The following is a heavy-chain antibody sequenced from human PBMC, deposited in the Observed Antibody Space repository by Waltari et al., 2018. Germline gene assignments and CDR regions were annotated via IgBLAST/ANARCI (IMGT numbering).Heavy chain of an antibody. J-gene: IGHJ3*02. D-gene: IGHD6-13*01. CDR1: GYSLTSYW. CDR3: ASILIAAAGDRGAFDI. V-gene: IGHV5-51*01. CDR2: IYPGDSDT. Sequence: EVQLVQSGAEVKKPGESLKISCKGSGYSLTSYWIGWVCQVPGKGLEWMGIIYPGDSDTRYSPSVQGQVTISADKSISTAYLQWSSLKASDPAMYYCASILIAAAGDRGAFDIWGQGTMVPFSS.